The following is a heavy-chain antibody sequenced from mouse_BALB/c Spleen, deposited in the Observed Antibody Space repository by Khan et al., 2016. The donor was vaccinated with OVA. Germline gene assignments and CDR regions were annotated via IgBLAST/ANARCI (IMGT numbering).Heavy chain of an antibody. CDR3: VRGRSY. CDR1: GYSITSDYA. V-gene: IGHV3-2*02. J-gene: IGHJ3*01. CDR2: INYSGST. Sequence: EVQLQESGPGLVKPSQSLSLTCTVTGYSITSDYAWNWIRQFPGNRMEWVGYINYSGSTSKNPSLTSRIFIHRDTSKNHIFLQLNSVTTEDTATYYCVRGRSYWGQGTMVTVSA.